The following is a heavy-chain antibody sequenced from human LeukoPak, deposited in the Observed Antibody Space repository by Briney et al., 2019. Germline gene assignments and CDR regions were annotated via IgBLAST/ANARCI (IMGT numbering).Heavy chain of an antibody. V-gene: IGHV3-7*01. Sequence: GGSLRLSCAASGFMFTSYWMSWVRQAPGKGLEWVANINQDGSAKYYVDSVKGRFTISRDNAKNSLYLQMNSLRAEDTAVYYCASVAVAGRIYYYYYMDVWGKGTTVTISS. CDR1: GFMFTSYW. J-gene: IGHJ6*03. CDR3: ASVAVAGRIYYYYYMDV. D-gene: IGHD6-19*01. CDR2: INQDGSAK.